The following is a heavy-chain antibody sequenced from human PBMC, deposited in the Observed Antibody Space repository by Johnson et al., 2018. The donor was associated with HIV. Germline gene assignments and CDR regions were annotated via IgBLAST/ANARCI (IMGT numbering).Heavy chain of an antibody. D-gene: IGHD6-19*01. CDR3: AGENLPGIAVYGGAFDI. V-gene: IGHV3-7*01. J-gene: IGHJ3*02. Sequence: VQLVESGGGVVRPGGSLRLSCAASGFTFSTYWMSWVRQAPGKGLEWVANIKQDGSEKYYVDSVKGRFTISRDNAKNSLYVQMSSLRAEDTAVYFCAGENLPGIAVYGGAFDIWGQGTMVTVSS. CDR2: IKQDGSEK. CDR1: GFTFSTYW.